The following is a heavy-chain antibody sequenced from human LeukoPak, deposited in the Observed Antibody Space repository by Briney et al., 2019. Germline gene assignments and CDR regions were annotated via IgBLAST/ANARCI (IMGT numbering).Heavy chain of an antibody. J-gene: IGHJ4*02. D-gene: IGHD4-17*01. CDR2: IYYSGST. CDR1: GYSISSGYY. CDR3: ARVRLGYGDYYFDY. Sequence: PSETLSLTCTVSGYSISSGYYWGWIRQPPGKGLEWIGSIYYSGSTYYNPSLKSRVTISVDTSKNQFSLKLSSVTAADTAVYYCARVRLGYGDYYFDYWGQGTLVTVSS. V-gene: IGHV4-38-2*02.